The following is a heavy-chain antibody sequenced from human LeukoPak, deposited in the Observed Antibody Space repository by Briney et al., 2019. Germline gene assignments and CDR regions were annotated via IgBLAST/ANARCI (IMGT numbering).Heavy chain of an antibody. CDR2: ISGRDGST. CDR1: GFTFSNYS. D-gene: IGHD3-9*01. V-gene: IGHV3-23*01. Sequence: AGGSLRLSCAASGFTFSNYSMSWVRQAPGKGLEWVSGISGRDGSTYFADSVKGRFTISRDKSKNTVNVQMSSLRVEDTALYYCAKANFAWGYWYFDLWGRGILVTVSS. J-gene: IGHJ2*01. CDR3: AKANFAWGYWYFDL.